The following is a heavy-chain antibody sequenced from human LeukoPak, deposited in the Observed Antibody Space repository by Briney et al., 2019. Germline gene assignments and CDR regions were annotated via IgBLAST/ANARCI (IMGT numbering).Heavy chain of an antibody. Sequence: GASLRLSCAASGFTFSSYAMSWVRPAPGKGVEWVSAISGSGGSTYYADSVKGRFTISRDNSKNTLYLQMNSLRAEDTAVYYCAKIGHCSSTSCPFDYWGQGTLVTVSS. CDR2: ISGSGGST. D-gene: IGHD2-2*01. J-gene: IGHJ4*02. V-gene: IGHV3-23*01. CDR3: AKIGHCSSTSCPFDY. CDR1: GFTFSSYA.